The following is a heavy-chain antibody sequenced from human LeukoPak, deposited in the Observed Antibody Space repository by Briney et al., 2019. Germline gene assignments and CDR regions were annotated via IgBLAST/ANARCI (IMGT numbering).Heavy chain of an antibody. CDR3: ARAPYYYDSSGYPY. J-gene: IGHJ4*02. Sequence: GGSLRLSCAASGFTFSSYSMNWVRQAPEKGLEWVSYISSSSSTIYYADSVKGRFTISRDNAKNSLYLQMNSLRAEDTAVYYCARAPYYYDSSGYPYWGQGTLVTVSS. V-gene: IGHV3-48*01. CDR1: GFTFSSYS. D-gene: IGHD3-22*01. CDR2: ISSSSSTI.